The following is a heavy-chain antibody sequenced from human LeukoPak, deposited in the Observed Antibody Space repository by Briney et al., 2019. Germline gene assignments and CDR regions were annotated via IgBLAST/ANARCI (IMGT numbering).Heavy chain of an antibody. D-gene: IGHD6-13*01. CDR3: ARLSSWPLNWFDP. Sequence: SETLSLTCTVSGGSISSSSYYWGWIRQPPGKGLAWIGSIYYSGSTYYNPSLKSRVTISVDTSKNQFSLKLSSVTAADTAVYYCARLSSWPLNWFDPWGQGTLVTVSS. CDR2: IYYSGST. J-gene: IGHJ5*02. V-gene: IGHV4-39*01. CDR1: GGSISSSSYY.